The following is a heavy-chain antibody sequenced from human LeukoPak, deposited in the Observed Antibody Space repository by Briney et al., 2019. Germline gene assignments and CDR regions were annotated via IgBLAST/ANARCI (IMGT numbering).Heavy chain of an antibody. CDR2: INPGGSEK. CDR1: GFTSSTYW. D-gene: IGHD2-8*01. J-gene: IGHJ4*02. Sequence: GGALRLSCAASGFTSSTYWMAWLRQAPGKGLEWVANINPGGSEKYYADSVKGRFTIFRDDAKNSLYLQVDSLRAEDTAVYSCARWGLAYAIDYWGQGTLVTVSS. CDR3: ARWGLAYAIDY. V-gene: IGHV3-7*01.